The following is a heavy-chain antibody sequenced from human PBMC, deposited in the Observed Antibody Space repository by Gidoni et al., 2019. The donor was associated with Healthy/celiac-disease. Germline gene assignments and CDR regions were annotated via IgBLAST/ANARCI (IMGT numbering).Heavy chain of an antibody. J-gene: IGHJ6*02. CDR3: ARAFGVVPPYYYYYGMDV. Sequence: EVQLVESGGGLVQPGGSLRLSCAASGFTFSSYWMPWVRQAPGKGRVWVSRINSDGSSTSYADSVKGRFTISRDNAKNTLYLQMNSLRAEDTAVYYCARAFGVVPPYYYYYGMDVWGQGTTVTVSS. V-gene: IGHV3-74*01. CDR2: INSDGSST. D-gene: IGHD3-3*01. CDR1: GFTFSSYW.